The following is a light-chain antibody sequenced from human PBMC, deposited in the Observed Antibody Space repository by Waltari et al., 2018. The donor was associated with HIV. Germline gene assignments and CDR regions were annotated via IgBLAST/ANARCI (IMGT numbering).Light chain of an antibody. CDR1: SPNIASNT. CDR2: SNK. J-gene: IGLJ3*02. V-gene: IGLV1-44*01. CDR3: AAWDDSLNGWV. Sequence: QSVLTQTPSASGTPGQRVTISCSGSSPNIASNTVNWYQQLPGTAPKLLIYSNKQRPSGVPDRFSGSKSGTSASLAISGLQSEDEADYYCAAWDDSLNGWVFGGGTKLTVL.